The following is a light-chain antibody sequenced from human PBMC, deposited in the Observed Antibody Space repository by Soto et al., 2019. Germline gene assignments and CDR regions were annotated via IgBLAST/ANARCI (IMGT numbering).Light chain of an antibody. CDR1: QSVSSSY. CDR2: GAS. CDR3: QQGGT. V-gene: IGKV3-20*01. J-gene: IGKJ2*02. Sequence: EIVLTQSPGTLSLSPGERATLSCRASQSVSSSYLAWYEQKPGQAARLLIYGASSRATGIPDRFSGSGSGTDFTLTISRLEPEDFAVYYCQQGGTSGQGTKLEIK.